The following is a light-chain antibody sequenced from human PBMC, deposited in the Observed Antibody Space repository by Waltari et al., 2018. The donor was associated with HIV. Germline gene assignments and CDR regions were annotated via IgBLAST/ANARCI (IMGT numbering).Light chain of an antibody. Sequence: DIVMTQYPDPLAVSLGARATINCKSSQSILYSSNNKNFFSWSQQKPGQPPRLLIYWASTREFGVPDRFSGSGSETDFTLTINSLQAEDVAVYYCQQFYATPWTFGPGTRVDIK. CDR2: WAS. V-gene: IGKV4-1*01. CDR3: QQFYATPWT. J-gene: IGKJ3*01. CDR1: QSILYSSNNKNF.